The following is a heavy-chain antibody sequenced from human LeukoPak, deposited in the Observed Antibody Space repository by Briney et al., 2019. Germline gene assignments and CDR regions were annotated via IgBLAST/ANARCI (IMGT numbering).Heavy chain of an antibody. Sequence: SETLSLTCAVSGGSISSGGYSWSWIRQPPGKGLEWIGYIYHSGSTYYNPSLKSRVTISVDRSKNQFSLKPSSVTAADTAVYYCAREYCSSTSFYDPHFDYWGQGTLVTVSS. J-gene: IGHJ4*02. V-gene: IGHV4-30-2*01. CDR2: IYHSGST. D-gene: IGHD2-2*01. CDR3: AREYCSSTSFYDPHFDY. CDR1: GGSISSGGYS.